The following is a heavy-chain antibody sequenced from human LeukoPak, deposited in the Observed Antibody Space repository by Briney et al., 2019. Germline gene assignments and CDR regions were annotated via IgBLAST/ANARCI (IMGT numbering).Heavy chain of an antibody. J-gene: IGHJ3*02. CDR2: IIPIFGTA. Sequence: ASVKVSCKASGGTFSSYAISWVRQAPGQGLEWMGGIIPIFGTANYAQKFQGRVTITTDESTSTAYMGLSSLRSEDTAVYYCARGGPNDAFDIWGQGTMVTVSS. CDR3: ARGGPNDAFDI. CDR1: GGTFSSYA. V-gene: IGHV1-69*05.